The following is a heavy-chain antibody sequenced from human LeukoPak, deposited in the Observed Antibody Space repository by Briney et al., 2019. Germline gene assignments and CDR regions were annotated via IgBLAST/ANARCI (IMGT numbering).Heavy chain of an antibody. Sequence: GGSLRLSCAASGFTFSGFYMSWIRQAPGKGLEWVSYISGSGTSIYYAASLRGRFTISRDNAKHSLYLQMNSLRAEDAAVYYCVRVGGYNAFDVWGQGTMVTVSS. J-gene: IGHJ3*01. V-gene: IGHV3-11*01. D-gene: IGHD5-12*01. CDR3: VRVGGYNAFDV. CDR1: GFTFSGFY. CDR2: ISGSGTSI.